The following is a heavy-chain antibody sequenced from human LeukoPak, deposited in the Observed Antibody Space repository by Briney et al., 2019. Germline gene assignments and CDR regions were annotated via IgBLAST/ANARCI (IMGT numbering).Heavy chain of an antibody. Sequence: GGSLRLSCAASGFTFSSYAMHWVRQAPGKGREWVAVISYDGSNKYYADSVKGRFTISRDNSKNTLYPQMNSLRAEDTAVYYCARDTSVTAAGDRAFDIWGQGTMVTVSS. CDR1: GFTFSSYA. D-gene: IGHD4-17*01. CDR3: ARDTSVTAAGDRAFDI. J-gene: IGHJ3*02. CDR2: ISYDGSNK. V-gene: IGHV3-30*04.